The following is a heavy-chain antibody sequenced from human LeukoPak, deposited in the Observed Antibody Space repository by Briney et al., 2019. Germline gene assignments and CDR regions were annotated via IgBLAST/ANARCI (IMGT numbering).Heavy chain of an antibody. J-gene: IGHJ4*02. V-gene: IGHV4-34*01. CDR3: ARGVRSSRLGELSYDY. D-gene: IGHD3-16*02. Sequence: SETLSLTCAVYGGSFSGYYWSWIRQPPGKGLEWIGEINHSGSTNYNPSLKSRVTISVDTSKNQFSLKLSSVTAADTAVYYCARGVRSSRLGELSYDYWGQGTLVTVSS. CDR2: INHSGST. CDR1: GGSFSGYY.